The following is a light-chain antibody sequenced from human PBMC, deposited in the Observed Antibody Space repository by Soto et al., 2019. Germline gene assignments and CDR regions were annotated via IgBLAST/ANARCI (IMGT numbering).Light chain of an antibody. J-gene: IGKJ4*01. CDR1: YDVSWN. V-gene: IGKV1-33*01. CDR2: DAS. Sequence: DIQMTQSPSSLFASVGDRFTIAGQSSYDVSWNLNWFQQKPGEAPKLLIYDASNLERGVPSRFSGSGSGTDFTLTISSLQPEDVATYYCQQYSSMLSFGGGTEVDLK. CDR3: QQYSSMLS.